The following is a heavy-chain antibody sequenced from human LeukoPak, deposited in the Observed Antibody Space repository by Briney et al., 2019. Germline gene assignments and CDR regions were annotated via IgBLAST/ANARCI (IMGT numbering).Heavy chain of an antibody. CDR2: IKQDGSEK. D-gene: IGHD3-22*01. CDR1: GFTFSSYW. Sequence: VGSLRLSCAASGFTFSSYWMSWVRQAPGKGLQWVANIKQDGSEKYYVDSVKGRFTISRDNAKNSLYLQMNSLRAEDTAVYYCARGSRWLRKYYFDYWGQGTLVTVSS. J-gene: IGHJ4*02. CDR3: ARGSRWLRKYYFDY. V-gene: IGHV3-7*01.